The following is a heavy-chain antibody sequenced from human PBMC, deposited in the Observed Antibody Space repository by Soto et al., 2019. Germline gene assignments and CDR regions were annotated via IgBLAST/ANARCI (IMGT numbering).Heavy chain of an antibody. V-gene: IGHV4-34*01. Sequence: SETLSLTCAVYGGSFSGYYWSWIRQPPGKGLEWIGEINHSGSTNYNPSLKSRVTISFDESKNQFSLTLTAVTAADTVVYYCARDRGEYSYAHDYWGQGLLVTVSS. CDR3: ARDRGEYSYAHDY. CDR1: GGSFSGYY. D-gene: IGHD3-16*01. CDR2: INHSGST. J-gene: IGHJ4*02.